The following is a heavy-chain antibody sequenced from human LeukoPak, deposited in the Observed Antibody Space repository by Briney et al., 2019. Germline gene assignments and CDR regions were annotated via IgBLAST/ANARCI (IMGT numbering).Heavy chain of an antibody. D-gene: IGHD1-1*01. J-gene: IGHJ4*02. CDR3: VRGGWNVDFDY. Sequence: GGSLRLSCAASGFTFSSYGMHWVRQAPGKGLEWVAIISYDGSNKYYADSVQGRFTISRDNSQNTVYLQMNSLRAEDTAVYFCVRGGWNVDFDYWGQGTLVTVSS. CDR1: GFTFSSYG. CDR2: ISYDGSNK. V-gene: IGHV3-30*03.